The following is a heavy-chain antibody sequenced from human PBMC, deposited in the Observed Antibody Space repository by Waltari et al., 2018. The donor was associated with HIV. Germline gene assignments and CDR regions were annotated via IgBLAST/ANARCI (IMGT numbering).Heavy chain of an antibody. Sequence: EVQLLESGGGLVQPGGSLRLSCAASGFTFSSYAMSRVRQAPGKGLEWVSAISGSGGSTYYADSVKGRFTISRDNSKNTLYLQMNSLRAEDTAVYYCAKDVKVYYYDSSGYYPSFDYWGQGTLVTVSS. V-gene: IGHV3-23*01. CDR3: AKDVKVYYYDSSGYYPSFDY. D-gene: IGHD3-22*01. CDR1: GFTFSSYA. CDR2: ISGSGGST. J-gene: IGHJ4*02.